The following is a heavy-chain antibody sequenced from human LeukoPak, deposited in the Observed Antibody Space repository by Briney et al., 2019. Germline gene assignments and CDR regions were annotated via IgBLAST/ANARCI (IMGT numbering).Heavy chain of an antibody. J-gene: IGHJ6*03. CDR1: GGSISSSSYY. V-gene: IGHV4-39*07. CDR3: ARPGAPYYYYYMDV. Sequence: PSETLSLTCTVSGGSISSSSYYWGWIRQPPGKGLEWIGSIYHSGSTYYNPSLKSRVPISVDASKNQFSLQLSSVTAADTAVYYCARPGAPYYYYYMDVWGKGTTVTVSS. CDR2: IYHSGST. D-gene: IGHD3-10*01.